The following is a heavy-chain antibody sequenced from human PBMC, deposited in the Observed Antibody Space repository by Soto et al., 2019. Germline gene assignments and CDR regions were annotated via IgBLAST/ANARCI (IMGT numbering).Heavy chain of an antibody. V-gene: IGHV1-46*01. CDR2: INPSGGST. D-gene: IGHD3-9*01. CDR3: VLRYFDWLAFYYYYGMDV. J-gene: IGHJ6*02. CDR1: GYTFTSYY. Sequence: GASVKVSCRASGYTFTSYYMHWVRQAPGQGLEWMGLINPSGGSTSYAQKFQGRVTMTRDTSTSTVYMELSSLRSEDTAVYYCVLRYFDWLAFYYYYGMDVWGQGTTVTVSS.